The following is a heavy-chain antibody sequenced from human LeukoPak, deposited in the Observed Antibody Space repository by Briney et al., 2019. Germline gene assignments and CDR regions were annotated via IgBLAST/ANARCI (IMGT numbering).Heavy chain of an antibody. D-gene: IGHD6-13*01. J-gene: IGHJ4*02. CDR3: AMGIKGVSFDY. CDR2: IYYSGST. CDR1: GGSISSYY. Sequence: SETLSLTCTVSGGSISSYYWNWIRQPPGKGLEWIGYIYYSGSTNYNPSLKSRVNISVDTSKNQFSLKLSSVTAADTAVYYCAMGIKGVSFDYWGQGTLVTVSS. V-gene: IGHV4-59*01.